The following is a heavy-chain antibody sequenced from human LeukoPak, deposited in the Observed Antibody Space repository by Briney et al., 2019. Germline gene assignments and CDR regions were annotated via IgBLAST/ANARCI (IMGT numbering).Heavy chain of an antibody. J-gene: IGHJ4*02. Sequence: PSQTLSLTCTVSADSISSSGHYWTWIRQHPGKGPETIGFIHFSGSTNHNPSLKSRVAISVDASKSQFSLRLSSVTSADTAVYYCARGGNRFGGFYFDYWSQGILVTVSS. CDR1: ADSISSSGHY. V-gene: IGHV4-31*03. D-gene: IGHD3-10*01. CDR3: ARGGNRFGGFYFDY. CDR2: IHFSGST.